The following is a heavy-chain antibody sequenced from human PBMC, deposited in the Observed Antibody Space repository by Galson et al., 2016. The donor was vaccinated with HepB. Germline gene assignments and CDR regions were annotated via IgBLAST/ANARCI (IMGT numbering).Heavy chain of an antibody. CDR2: IQSKTDGGTT. CDR1: GFTFSNAW. Sequence: SLRLSCAASGFTFSNAWMSWVRQAPGKGLEWVGGIQSKTDGGTTDYAAPVKGRFSIARDDPKNTLYLQMNSLKTEDTAVYYCRYGMDVWGQGTTVTVSS. CDR3: RYGMDV. V-gene: IGHV3-15*01. J-gene: IGHJ6*02.